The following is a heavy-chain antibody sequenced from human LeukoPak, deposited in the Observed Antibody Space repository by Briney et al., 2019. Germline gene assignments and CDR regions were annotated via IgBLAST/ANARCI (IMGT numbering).Heavy chain of an antibody. J-gene: IGHJ4*02. V-gene: IGHV2-5*02. D-gene: IGHD3-22*01. Sequence: SGPTLVNPTRPLTLTCTFPGFSLSTSGGGVGWIRHPPGKALEWLALIYWDDDKRYSPSLKSRLTTTKDTSKNQVVLTMTNMDPVDTATYYCAHSSYYYDSSGYFYWGQGTLVTVSS. CDR2: IYWDDDK. CDR3: AHSSYYYDSSGYFY. CDR1: GFSLSTSGGG.